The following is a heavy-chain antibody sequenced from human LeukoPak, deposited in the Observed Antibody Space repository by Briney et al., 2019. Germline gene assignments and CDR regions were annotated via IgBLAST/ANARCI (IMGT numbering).Heavy chain of an antibody. CDR3: ARSTSGGSFSFDY. Sequence: GGSLRLSCAASGFTFSSYAMSWVRQAPGKGLEWVSSISSSSSYIYYADSVKGRSTISRDNAKNSLYLQMNSLRAEDTAVYYCARSTSGGSFSFDYWGQGTLVTVSS. D-gene: IGHD2-15*01. J-gene: IGHJ4*02. CDR1: GFTFSSYA. V-gene: IGHV3-21*01. CDR2: ISSSSSYI.